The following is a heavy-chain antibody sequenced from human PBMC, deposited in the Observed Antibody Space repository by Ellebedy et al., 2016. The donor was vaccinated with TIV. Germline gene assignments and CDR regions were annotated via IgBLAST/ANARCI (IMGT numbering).Heavy chain of an antibody. D-gene: IGHD1-26*01. CDR2: IRNKANSYGT. J-gene: IGHJ4*02. V-gene: IGHV3-72*01. CDR3: TRVHLGATTRFLDY. CDR1: GFTFSDHY. Sequence: GESLKISCAASGFTFSDHYMDWVRQAPGMGLEWVGRIRNKANSYGTEYVASVRGRFLISRDDSKNSLYLQMNSLKTEETAVYYCTRVHLGATTRFLDYWGQGTLVTVSS.